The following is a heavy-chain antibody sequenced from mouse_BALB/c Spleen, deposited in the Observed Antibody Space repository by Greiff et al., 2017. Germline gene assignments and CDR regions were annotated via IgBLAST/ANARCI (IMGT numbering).Heavy chain of an antibody. Sequence: VQLKESGGGLVQPGGSLKLSCAASGFTFSSYGMSWVRQTPDKRLELVATINSNGGSTYYPDSVKGRFTISRDNAKNTLYLQMSSLKSEDTAMYYCARDYGSSSDYLDYWGQGTTLTVSS. V-gene: IGHV5-6-3*01. D-gene: IGHD1-1*01. CDR1: GFTFSSYG. J-gene: IGHJ2*01. CDR3: ARDYGSSSDYLDY. CDR2: INSNGGST.